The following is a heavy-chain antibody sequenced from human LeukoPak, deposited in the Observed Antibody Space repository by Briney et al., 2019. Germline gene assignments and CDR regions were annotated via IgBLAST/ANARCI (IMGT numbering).Heavy chain of an antibody. CDR3: ARDERDRYFDY. CDR1: GFTFSSYG. V-gene: IGHV3-33*01. CDR2: IWYDGSNK. D-gene: IGHD1-1*01. J-gene: IGHJ4*02. Sequence: PGRSLRLSCAASGFTFSSYGMHWVRQAPGKGLEWVAVIWYDGSNKYYADSVKGRFTISRDNSKNTLYLQMNSLRAEDTAVYYCARDERDRYFDYWGQGTLVTVS.